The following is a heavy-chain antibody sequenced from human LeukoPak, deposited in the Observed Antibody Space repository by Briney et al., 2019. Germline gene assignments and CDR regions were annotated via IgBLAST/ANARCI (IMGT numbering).Heavy chain of an antibody. J-gene: IGHJ5*02. D-gene: IGHD2-15*01. V-gene: IGHV1-2*02. CDR3: ARDCHARYCSGGSCYNNWFDP. Sequence: ASVKVSCKASGYTFTGYCMHWVRQAPGQGLEWMGWINPNSGGTNYAQKFQGRVTMTRDTSISTAYMELSRLRSDDTAVYYCARDCHARYCSGGSCYNNWFDPWGQGTLVTVSS. CDR2: INPNSGGT. CDR1: GYTFTGYC.